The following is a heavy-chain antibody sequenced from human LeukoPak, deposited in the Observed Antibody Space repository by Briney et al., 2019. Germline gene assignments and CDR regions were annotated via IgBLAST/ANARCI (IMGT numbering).Heavy chain of an antibody. J-gene: IGHJ4*02. Sequence: SETLSLTCAVYGGSFSGYYWSWFRQPPGKGLEWIGYIYYSGSTNYNPSLKSRVTISVDTSKSQFSLKLSSVTAADTAVYYCASHKGFWGQGTLVTVSS. V-gene: IGHV4-59*01. CDR2: IYYSGST. CDR3: ASHKGF. CDR1: GGSFSGYY.